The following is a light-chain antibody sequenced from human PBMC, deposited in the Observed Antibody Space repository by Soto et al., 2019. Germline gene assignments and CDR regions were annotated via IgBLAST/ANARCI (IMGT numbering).Light chain of an antibody. CDR2: DVT. Sequence: QSVLTQPRSVSGSPGQSVTISCTGTSSDVGGYNYVSWYQQHPGKAPKLMIYDVTKRPSGVPDRFSGSKSGNTASLTISSLQAEDEAEYSCSSYAGSNTYVVFGGGTQLTVL. CDR1: SSDVGGYNY. CDR3: SSYAGSNTYVV. J-gene: IGLJ2*01. V-gene: IGLV2-11*01.